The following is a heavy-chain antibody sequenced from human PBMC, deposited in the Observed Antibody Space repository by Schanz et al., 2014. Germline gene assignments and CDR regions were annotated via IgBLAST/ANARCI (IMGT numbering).Heavy chain of an antibody. D-gene: IGHD3-10*01. CDR3: ARANYRRKINFDY. J-gene: IGHJ4*02. CDR2: ISSGSSYA. CDR1: GFTFSDHY. Sequence: QVQLVESGGGLVQPGGSLRLSCAASGFTFSDHYMDWVRQAPGKGLEWVSDISSGSSYANYADSVKGRFTVSRDNARNSLYLHMNTLGAEDTAVYYCARANYRRKINFDYWGRGTLVTVSS. V-gene: IGHV3-11*06.